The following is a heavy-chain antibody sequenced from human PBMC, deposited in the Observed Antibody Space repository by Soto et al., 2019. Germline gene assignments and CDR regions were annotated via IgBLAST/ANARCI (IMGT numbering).Heavy chain of an antibody. D-gene: IGHD6-19*01. CDR1: GFIVSSNY. CDR2: LYSGGAT. V-gene: IGHV3-53*04. J-gene: IGHJ5*01. CDR3: AKDWGETGWYNWFDS. Sequence: EVRLVESGGGLVQPGGSLRLSCAASGFIVSSNYMTWVRQAPGKGLEWVSLLYSGGATHYAASVKGRFTISSHSSQNTLFLQMNSLRVEDTAIYYCAKDWGETGWYNWFDSWGQGTLVTVSS.